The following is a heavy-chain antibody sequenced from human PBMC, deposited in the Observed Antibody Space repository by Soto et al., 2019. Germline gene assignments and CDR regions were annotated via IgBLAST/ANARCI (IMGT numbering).Heavy chain of an antibody. CDR3: ANSRGGTFLGYHGMDI. V-gene: IGHV1-69*01. J-gene: IGHJ6*02. CDR1: GGSFSSRA. D-gene: IGHD3-16*01. CDR2: IIPVFGRV. Sequence: QVQLVQSGPEVKKTGTSVKVSCKASGGSFSSRAISWVRQAPGQGLEWMGGIIPVFGRVNYAEKFQDRVTITADEPTGTGYMKLSSRKSEDTALFYCANSRGGTFLGYHGMDIWGQGTRVSVS.